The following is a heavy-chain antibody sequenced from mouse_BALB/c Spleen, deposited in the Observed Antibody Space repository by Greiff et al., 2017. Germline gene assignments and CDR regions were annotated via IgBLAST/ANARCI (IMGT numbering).Heavy chain of an antibody. V-gene: IGHV1S81*02. Sequence: QVQLKESGAELMKPGASVKLSCKASGYTFASYYMYWVKQRPGQGLEWIGEINPSNGGTNFNEKFKSKATLTVDKSSSTAYMQLSSLTSEDSAVYYCTRARRGPYGYYFDVWGAGTTVTVSS. CDR3: TRARRGPYGYYFDV. CDR1: GYTFASYY. J-gene: IGHJ1*01. D-gene: IGHD1-2*01. CDR2: INPSNGGT.